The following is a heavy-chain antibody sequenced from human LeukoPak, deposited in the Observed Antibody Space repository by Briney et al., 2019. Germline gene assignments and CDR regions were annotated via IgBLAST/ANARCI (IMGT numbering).Heavy chain of an antibody. CDR2: ISSSSSYI. CDR1: GFTFSSYS. V-gene: IGHV3-21*01. J-gene: IGHJ4*02. Sequence: SGGSLRLSFAASGFTFSSYSMNWVRQAPGKGLEWVSSISSSSSYIYYADSVKGRFTISRDNAKNSLYLQMNSLRGEDTAVYYCARDLDFWSGYSESWGQGTLVTVSS. D-gene: IGHD3-3*01. CDR3: ARDLDFWSGYSES.